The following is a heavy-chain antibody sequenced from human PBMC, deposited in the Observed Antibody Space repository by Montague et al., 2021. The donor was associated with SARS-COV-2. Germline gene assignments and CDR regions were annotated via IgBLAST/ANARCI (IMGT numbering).Heavy chain of an antibody. D-gene: IGHD4-11*01. V-gene: IGHV6-1*01. CDR1: GDSVSSNTAA. J-gene: IGHJ4*02. CDR3: ARGISVTNK. CDR2: TYYRSKWYN. Sequence: CAISGDSVSSNTAAWNWIRQSPSRGLERLGRTYYRSKWYNDYAVSVKSRISINADTSKNQFSLQLNSVTPEDTAVYYCARGISVTNKWGQGTLVTASS.